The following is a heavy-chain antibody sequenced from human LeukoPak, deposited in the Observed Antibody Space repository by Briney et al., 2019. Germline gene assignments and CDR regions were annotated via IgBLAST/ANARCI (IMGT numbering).Heavy chain of an antibody. V-gene: IGHV3-23*01. D-gene: IGHD2-2*01. Sequence: GGSLRLSCAASGFTFSSSAMSWVRQAPGKGLEWVSTISGSGGSTHYADSVKGWFTISRDNAKNSLYLQMNSLRAEDTAVYYCARVGTSYYGMDVWGQGTTVTVSS. J-gene: IGHJ6*02. CDR1: GFTFSSSA. CDR3: ARVGTSYYGMDV. CDR2: ISGSGGST.